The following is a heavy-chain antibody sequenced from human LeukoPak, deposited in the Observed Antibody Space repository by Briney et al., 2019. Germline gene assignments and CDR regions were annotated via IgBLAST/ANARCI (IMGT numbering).Heavy chain of an antibody. D-gene: IGHD5-12*01. J-gene: IGHJ4*02. CDR3: GRDRHLALYY. CDR2: IYSGGST. V-gene: IGHV3-66*01. Sequence: GGSLRLSCVASGGIVSTNYMSWVRQAPGKGLEWVAVIYSGGSTYYADSVKGRFTISRDNPKNTLYLQMNTLRAEDTGVYYCGRDRHLALYYWGQGTLVTVSS. CDR1: GGIVSTNY.